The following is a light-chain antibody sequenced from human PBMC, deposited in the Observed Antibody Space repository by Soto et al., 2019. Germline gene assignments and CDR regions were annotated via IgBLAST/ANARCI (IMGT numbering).Light chain of an antibody. J-gene: IGKJ3*01. CDR1: QGISNY. V-gene: IGKV1D-8*01. Sequence: VIWMTQSPSLLSASTGDRVTISCRMSQGISNYLAWYQQKSGKAPELLFYAASTLQSGVPSRFSGSGSGTDFTLTISSLQSEDFATYYCQQYYSFPFTFGPGTKVDIK. CDR2: AAS. CDR3: QQYYSFPFT.